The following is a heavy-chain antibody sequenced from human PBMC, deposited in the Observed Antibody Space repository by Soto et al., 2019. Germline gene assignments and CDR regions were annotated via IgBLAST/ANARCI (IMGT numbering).Heavy chain of an antibody. Sequence: SETLSLTCAVYSGPFNGYYWTWIRHSPGKGLEWIGEIKQGGSTNYSPSLKGRVTMSLDTSRTQFSLTLRSVIAADTAVYYCARQEVPQWFSKGYYGMDVWGQGTTVTVSS. CDR1: SGPFNGYY. J-gene: IGHJ6*02. CDR3: ARQEVPQWFSKGYYGMDV. D-gene: IGHD6-13*01. V-gene: IGHV4-34*01. CDR2: IKQGGST.